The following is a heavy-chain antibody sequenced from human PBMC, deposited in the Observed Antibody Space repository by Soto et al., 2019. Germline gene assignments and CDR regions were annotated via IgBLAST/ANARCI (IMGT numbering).Heavy chain of an antibody. V-gene: IGHV1-18*01. CDR3: TGGLSRYRSTSITNY. CDR1: GYTFTSYG. CDR2: ISPYNGNT. Sequence: QVQLVQSGTEVKQPGASVKVSCKASGYTFTSYGITWVRQAPGQGLEWMGWISPYNGNTNYAQKVQDRVTMTTYTSTSTAYMELRSLRSDDTAVYYCTGGLSRYRSTSITNYWGQGTLVTVSS. J-gene: IGHJ4*02. D-gene: IGHD5-12*01.